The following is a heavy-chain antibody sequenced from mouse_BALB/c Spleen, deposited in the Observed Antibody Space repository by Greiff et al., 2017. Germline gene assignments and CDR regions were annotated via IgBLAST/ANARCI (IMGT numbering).Heavy chain of an antibody. Sequence: EVQLQQSGGGLVKPGGSLKLSCAASGFTFSSYAMSWVRQTPEKRLEWVATISSGGSYTYYPDSVKGRFTISRDNAKNTLYLQMSSLRSEDTAMYYCARGGNYGWYFDVWGAGTTVTVSS. V-gene: IGHV5-9-3*01. CDR1: GFTFSSYA. J-gene: IGHJ1*01. D-gene: IGHD2-1*01. CDR3: ARGGNYGWYFDV. CDR2: ISSGGSYT.